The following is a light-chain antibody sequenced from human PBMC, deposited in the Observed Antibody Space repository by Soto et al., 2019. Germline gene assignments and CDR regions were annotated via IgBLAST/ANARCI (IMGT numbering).Light chain of an antibody. J-gene: IGKJ1*01. CDR2: GAS. V-gene: IGKV3-20*01. Sequence: DIVLTHSPGTLSPSPGERANLHCRASQSVSNNFVAWYQQQPGQAPRLLIYGASNRATGIPEMFSGSGSGTDFTPTISRLEPEDFAVYYCQQYGSSRTFGQGTKVDIK. CDR1: QSVSNNF. CDR3: QQYGSSRT.